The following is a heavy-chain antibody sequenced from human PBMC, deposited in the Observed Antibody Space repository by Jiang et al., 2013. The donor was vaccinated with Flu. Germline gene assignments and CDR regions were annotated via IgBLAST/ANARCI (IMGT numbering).Heavy chain of an antibody. J-gene: IGHJ3*02. V-gene: IGHV3-30*03. CDR3: AISIAAAGDAFDI. CDR2: ISYDGSNK. D-gene: IGHD6-13*01. Sequence: GKGLEWVAVISYDGSNKYYADSVKGRFTISRDDSKNTLYLQMNSLRAEDTAVYYCAISIAAAGDAFDIWGQGTMVTVSS.